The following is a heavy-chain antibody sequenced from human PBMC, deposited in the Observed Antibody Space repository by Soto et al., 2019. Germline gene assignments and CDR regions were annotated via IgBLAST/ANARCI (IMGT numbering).Heavy chain of an antibody. J-gene: IGHJ4*02. CDR3: SRSPEVGVRGAY. Sequence: EVQLVESGGGLVKPGGALRLSCTGSGFPFSAYNINWVRQAPWKGLEWVSSITVGSSHIYQPNSMKGRFTNSRDDAKNSVYLQIDSLRDEDTALYYCSRSPEVGVRGAYWGQGTLVTVSS. V-gene: IGHV3-21*01. CDR1: GFPFSAYN. D-gene: IGHD3-16*01. CDR2: ITVGSSHI.